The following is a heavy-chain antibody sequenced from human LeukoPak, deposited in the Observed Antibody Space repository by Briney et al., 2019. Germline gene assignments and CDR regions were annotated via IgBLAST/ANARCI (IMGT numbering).Heavy chain of an antibody. D-gene: IGHD3-10*01. Sequence: GGSLRLSCAASGFTFSSYEMNWVRQAPGKGLEWVSYISSSGSTIYYADSVKGRFTISRDNAKHSLYLQMNSLRAEDTAVYYCARYYGSGSYRFGNWFDPWGQGTLSPSPQ. J-gene: IGHJ5*02. CDR2: ISSSGSTI. CDR1: GFTFSSYE. V-gene: IGHV3-48*03. CDR3: ARYYGSGSYRFGNWFDP.